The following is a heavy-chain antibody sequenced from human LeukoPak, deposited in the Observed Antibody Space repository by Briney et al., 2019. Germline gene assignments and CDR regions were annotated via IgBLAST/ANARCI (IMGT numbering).Heavy chain of an antibody. D-gene: IGHD1-26*01. Sequence: GASVKVSCKASGYTFTGHYMHWVRQAPGQGLEWMGSINANSGGTNYAQKFQDRVTMTRDTSISTAYMELSRLRSDDTAVYYCARDLGYRGGWFDPWGQGTLVTVSS. V-gene: IGHV1-2*02. CDR3: ARDLGYRGGWFDP. CDR1: GYTFTGHY. CDR2: INANSGGT. J-gene: IGHJ5*02.